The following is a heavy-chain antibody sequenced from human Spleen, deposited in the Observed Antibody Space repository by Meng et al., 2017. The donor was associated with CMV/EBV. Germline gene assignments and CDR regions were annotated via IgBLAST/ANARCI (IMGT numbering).Heavy chain of an antibody. V-gene: IGHV3-21*01. CDR3: ARVADSSGYYVTFDP. D-gene: IGHD3-22*01. J-gene: IGHJ5*02. Sequence: GGSLRLSCAASGFTFSSYSMNWVRQAPGKGLEWVSSISSGSDYIYYADSLKGRFTISRDNAKKSLYLQMNSLRAEDTAVYYCARVADSSGYYVTFDPWGQGTLVTVSS. CDR2: ISSGSDYI. CDR1: GFTFSSYS.